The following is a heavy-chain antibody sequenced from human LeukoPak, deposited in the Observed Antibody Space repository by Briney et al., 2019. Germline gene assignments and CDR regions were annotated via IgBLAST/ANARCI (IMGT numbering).Heavy chain of an antibody. Sequence: PGRSLRLSCAASGFTFSRYCMHWVRQAPGKGLEWVAVIWYDGSIKYYADSVMGRFTLSKDNSRNMLYLQMNSLRAKNTAVYYCAKADEMNMDYWGQGTLVTVSS. CDR2: IWYDGSIK. CDR3: AKADEMNMDY. J-gene: IGHJ4*02. V-gene: IGHV3-33*06. D-gene: IGHD2/OR15-2a*01. CDR1: GFTFSRYC.